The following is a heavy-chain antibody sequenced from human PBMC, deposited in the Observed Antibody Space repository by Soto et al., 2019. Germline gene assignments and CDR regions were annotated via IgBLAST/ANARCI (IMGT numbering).Heavy chain of an antibody. D-gene: IGHD3-22*01. J-gene: IGHJ5*01. CDR2: IDPKSGDT. CDR3: ARDYGKSVYYSFDA. CDR1: EYSFTRHY. V-gene: IGHV1-2*02. Sequence: ASVKVSCKAFEYSFTRHYLHWVRLAPGQGLEWMGWIDPKSGDTNYAKKFQDRVTMTSDTSVSTAYMDLHSLTSDDTAIYYCARDYGKSVYYSFDACGHGNLFPVSS.